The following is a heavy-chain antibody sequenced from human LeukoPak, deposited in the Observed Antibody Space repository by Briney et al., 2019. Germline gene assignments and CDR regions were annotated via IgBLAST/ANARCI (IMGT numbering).Heavy chain of an antibody. Sequence: GGSLRLSCVVSGFTFSTYEMNWVRQAPGRGLEWVSAMSDIGSTTYYADSVKGRFTISRDTSKNTLYLQMNSLRAEDTAIYYCAKRGAEVGATVAPGDYWGQGTLVTVSS. D-gene: IGHD1-26*01. CDR1: GFTFSTYE. V-gene: IGHV3-23*01. CDR3: AKRGAEVGATVAPGDY. J-gene: IGHJ4*02. CDR2: MSDIGSTT.